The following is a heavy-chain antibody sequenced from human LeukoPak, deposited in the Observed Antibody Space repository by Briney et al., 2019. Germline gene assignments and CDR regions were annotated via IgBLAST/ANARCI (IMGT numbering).Heavy chain of an antibody. CDR2: IYTSGST. CDR1: GGSISSGSYY. J-gene: IGHJ4*02. V-gene: IGHV4-61*02. CDR3: ARASPPFGELPDY. Sequence: PSQTLSLTCTVSGGSISSGSYYWSWIRQPAGKGLEWIGRIYTSGSTNYNPSLKSRVTISVDMSKNQFSLKLSSVTAADTAVYYCARASPPFGELPDYWGQGTLVTVSS. D-gene: IGHD3-10*01.